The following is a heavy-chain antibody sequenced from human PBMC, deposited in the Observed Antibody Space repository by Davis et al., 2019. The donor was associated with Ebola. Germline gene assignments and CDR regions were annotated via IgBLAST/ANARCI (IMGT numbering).Heavy chain of an antibody. CDR3: ARGGYSYGSAQHYFHY. Sequence: HLSETLSLTCSVSGGSISGYYWSWIRQPPGKGLEWIGYIYYSGSTNSNPSLKSRVTISVDTSKNQFSLKLSSVTAADTAVYYCARGGYSYGSAQHYFHYWGQGTLVTVSS. CDR2: IYYSGST. D-gene: IGHD5-18*01. CDR1: GGSISGYY. J-gene: IGHJ4*02. V-gene: IGHV4-59*01.